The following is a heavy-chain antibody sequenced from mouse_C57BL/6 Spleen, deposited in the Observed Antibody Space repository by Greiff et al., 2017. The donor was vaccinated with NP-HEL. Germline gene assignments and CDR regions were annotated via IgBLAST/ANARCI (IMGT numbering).Heavy chain of an antibody. CDR3: ARWGYAMDY. J-gene: IGHJ4*01. V-gene: IGHV1-82*01. CDR2: IYPGDGDT. Sequence: QVQLQQSGPELVKPGASVKISCKASGYAFSSSWMNWVKQRPGKGLEWIGRIYPGDGDTNYNGKFKGKATLTGDKSSSTAYMQLSSLTSEDSAVYFCARWGYAMDYWGQGTSVTVSS. CDR1: GYAFSSSW.